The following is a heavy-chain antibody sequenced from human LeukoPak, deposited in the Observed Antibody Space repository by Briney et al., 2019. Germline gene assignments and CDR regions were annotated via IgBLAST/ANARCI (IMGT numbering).Heavy chain of an antibody. CDR3: ARALAVTGTGGFDP. CDR1: GFTFNNYW. V-gene: IGHV3-74*01. D-gene: IGHD6-19*01. J-gene: IGHJ5*02. CDR2: INTDGSST. Sequence: PGGSLRLSCTASGFTFNNYWMHWVRQAPGKGPVWVSRINTDGSSTSYAGSVKGRFTISRDNAKNTLYLQMNSLRAEDTAVYYCARALAVTGTGGFDPWGQGTLVTVSS.